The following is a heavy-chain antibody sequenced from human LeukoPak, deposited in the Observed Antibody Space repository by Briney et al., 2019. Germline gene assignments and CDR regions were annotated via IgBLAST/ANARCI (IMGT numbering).Heavy chain of an antibody. Sequence: PGGSLRLSCAASGITFSSYWMTWVRQAPGKGLEWVANIKQDGSEKYYVDSVKGRFTISRDNAKNSLDLQMISLRAEDTAVYYCARSGTYRNAAFDIWGQGTMVTVSS. CDR1: GITFSSYW. CDR2: IKQDGSEK. D-gene: IGHD1-26*01. J-gene: IGHJ3*02. V-gene: IGHV3-7*05. CDR3: ARSGTYRNAAFDI.